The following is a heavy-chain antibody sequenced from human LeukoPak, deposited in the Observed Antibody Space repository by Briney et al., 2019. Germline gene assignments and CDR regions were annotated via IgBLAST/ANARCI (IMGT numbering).Heavy chain of an antibody. V-gene: IGHV3-21*01. Sequence: GGSLRLSCAGYGFTFSTYTLNWVRQAPGKGLEWVSTIDSGSTYIYYADSLKGRFTISRDNAKNSLYLRMNSLRAEDTAVYYCARGRDGYNLVDAFDIWGQGIMVTVSS. CDR3: ARGRDGYNLVDAFDI. CDR1: GFTFSTYT. CDR2: IDSGSTYI. J-gene: IGHJ3*02. D-gene: IGHD5-24*01.